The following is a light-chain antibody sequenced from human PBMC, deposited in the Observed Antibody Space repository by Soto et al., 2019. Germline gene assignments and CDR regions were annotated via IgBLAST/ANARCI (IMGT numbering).Light chain of an antibody. Sequence: EIVLTQSPATLSLSPGERATLSCRASQSVSSYLAWYQQKPGQAPRLLIYDASNRATGIPARFSGSGYGTDFTLSINNLQPDDFATYYCQQYNRLITFGQGTRLEIK. CDR3: QQYNRLIT. CDR2: DAS. CDR1: QSVSSY. J-gene: IGKJ5*01. V-gene: IGKV3-11*01.